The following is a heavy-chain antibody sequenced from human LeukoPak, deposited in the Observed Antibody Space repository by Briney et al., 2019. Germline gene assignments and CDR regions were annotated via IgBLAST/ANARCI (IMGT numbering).Heavy chain of an antibody. V-gene: IGHV5-51*01. J-gene: IGHJ4*02. CDR1: GNSITSCW. D-gene: IGHD1-26*01. CDR3: ARTSGLVGARTGWDYFDH. CDR2: IYPDDSDT. Sequence: GESLKIFCKGSGNSITSCWIGWVRQMPGKGLEWMGIIYPDDSDTRYSPSFKGQVTISADKSISTAYLQWSSLKASDTAMYYCARTSGLVGARTGWDYFDHWGQGTVVTVSS.